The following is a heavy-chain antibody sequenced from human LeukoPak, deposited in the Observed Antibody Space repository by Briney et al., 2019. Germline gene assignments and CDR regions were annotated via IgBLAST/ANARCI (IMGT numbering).Heavy chain of an antibody. V-gene: IGHV3-48*01. CDR1: GLTFSSYS. J-gene: IGHJ6*03. Sequence: GGSLRLSCAASGLTFSSYSMNWVRQAPGKGLEWVSYISSSSSTIYYADSVKGRFTISRDNAKNSLYLQMNSLRAEDTAVYYCASGIVVVPADYYYYMDVWGKGTTVTVSS. D-gene: IGHD2-2*01. CDR2: ISSSSSTI. CDR3: ASGIVVVPADYYYYMDV.